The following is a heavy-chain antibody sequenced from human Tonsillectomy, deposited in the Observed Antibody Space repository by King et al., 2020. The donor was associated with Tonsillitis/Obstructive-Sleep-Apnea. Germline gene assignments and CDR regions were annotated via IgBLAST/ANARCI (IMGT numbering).Heavy chain of an antibody. J-gene: IGHJ6*02. Sequence: HVQLVQSGAEVKRPGASVQVSCKASRYTFTGYYLHWVRQAPGQGLEWMGRINPNSGGTNYAQKFQGRVTMTRDTSISTAYMELGRLRSDDTAVYHCSREGRITRLRGNPLGYYGRDVWGQGTTGTVS. CDR2: INPNSGGT. D-gene: IGHD1-14*01. CDR3: SREGRITRLRGNPLGYYGRDV. V-gene: IGHV1-2*06. CDR1: RYTFTGYY.